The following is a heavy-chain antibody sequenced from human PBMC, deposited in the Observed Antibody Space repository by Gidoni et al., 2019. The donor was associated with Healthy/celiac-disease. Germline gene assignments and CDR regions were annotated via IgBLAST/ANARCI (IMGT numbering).Heavy chain of an antibody. Sequence: QVQLVESGGGVVQPGRSLRLSCAASGFPFSSYGMHWVRQAPGKGLEWVAVISYDGSNKYYADSVKGRFTISRDNSKNTLYLQMNSLRAEDTAVYYCANLPFLSLVYAINYWGQGTLVTVSS. CDR2: ISYDGSNK. CDR1: GFPFSSYG. J-gene: IGHJ4*02. CDR3: ANLPFLSLVYAINY. D-gene: IGHD3-16*02. V-gene: IGHV3-30*18.